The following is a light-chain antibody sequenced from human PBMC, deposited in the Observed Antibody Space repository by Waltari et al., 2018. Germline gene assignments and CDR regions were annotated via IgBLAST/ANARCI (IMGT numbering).Light chain of an antibody. J-gene: IGKJ2*01. V-gene: IGKV3-15*01. Sequence: EIVMTQSPATLSVSPGERATLPCRASQSVSSNLAWYQQKPCQAPRLLIYGASTRATGIPARFSGSGSGTEFTLTISSMQSEDFAVYYCHQYNNWLSYTFGQGTKLEIK. CDR3: HQYNNWLSYT. CDR2: GAS. CDR1: QSVSSN.